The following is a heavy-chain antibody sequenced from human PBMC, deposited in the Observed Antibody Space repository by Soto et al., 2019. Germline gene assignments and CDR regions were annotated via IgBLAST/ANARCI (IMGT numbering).Heavy chain of an antibody. CDR2: INAGDGDT. Sequence: ASVKVSCKASGYTFARYAMHWVRQAPGQRLEWMGWINAGDGDTKYSQKFQGRVTITRDTSASTADMELNSLKSEDTAIYYCAISWIHLQFFRYWGQGTPVTVSS. J-gene: IGHJ4*02. CDR3: AISWIHLQFFRY. CDR1: GYTFARYA. V-gene: IGHV1-3*01. D-gene: IGHD5-18*01.